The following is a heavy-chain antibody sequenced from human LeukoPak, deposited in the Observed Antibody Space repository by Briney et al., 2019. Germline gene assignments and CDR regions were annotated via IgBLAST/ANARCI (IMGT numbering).Heavy chain of an antibody. CDR3: ARGSSTVVTHFDY. Sequence: SETLSLTCAVYGGSFSGYYWSWIRQPPGKGLEWIGEINHSGSTNYNPSLKSRVTISVDTSKNQFSLKLSSVTAADTAVYYCARGSSTVVTHFDYRGQGTLVTVSS. D-gene: IGHD4-23*01. V-gene: IGHV4-34*01. CDR1: GGSFSGYY. CDR2: INHSGST. J-gene: IGHJ4*02.